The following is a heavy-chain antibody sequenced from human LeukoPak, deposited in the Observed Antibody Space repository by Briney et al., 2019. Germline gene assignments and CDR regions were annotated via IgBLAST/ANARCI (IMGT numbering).Heavy chain of an antibody. CDR1: RGAFSGYD. V-gene: IGHV4-34*01. Sequence: PETLSLTCGVDRGAFSGYDLTWVRQPPREGLEWRGQINSGGDTNYNPSLKSRVTISVYTSKNQFSLKVTSVPAADTAVYCCASGLGWQVTPMGLFYMDVWGEGATVIVSS. J-gene: IGHJ6*03. CDR3: ASGLGWQVTPMGLFYMDV. CDR2: INSGGDT. D-gene: IGHD5-24*01.